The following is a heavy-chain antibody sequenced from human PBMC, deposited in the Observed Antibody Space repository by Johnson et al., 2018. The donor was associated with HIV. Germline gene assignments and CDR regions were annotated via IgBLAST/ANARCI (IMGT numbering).Heavy chain of an antibody. Sequence: QMLLVESGGGVVQPVRSLRLSCAASGFTFSSYAMHWVRQAPGKGLEWVSLIYNDGTTYYADSVKGRFTISRDNSKNTLYLQMNSLRVEDTAVYYCARRLITREGSDSPTDAFDIWGQGTMVTVSS. CDR1: GFTFSSYA. J-gene: IGHJ3*02. V-gene: IGHV3-30*14. CDR3: ARRLITREGSDSPTDAFDI. D-gene: IGHD1-26*01. CDR2: IYNDGTT.